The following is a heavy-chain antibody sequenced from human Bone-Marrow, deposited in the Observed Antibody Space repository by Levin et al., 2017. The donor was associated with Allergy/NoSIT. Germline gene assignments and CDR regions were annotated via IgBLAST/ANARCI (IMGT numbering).Heavy chain of an antibody. J-gene: IGHJ5*02. D-gene: IGHD3-9*01. CDR1: GFTFSDYY. Sequence: GGSLRLSCAASGFTFSDYYMSWIRQAPGKGLEWVSYISSSGSTIYYADSVKGRFTISRDNAKNSLYLQMNSLRAEDTAVYYCASFDILTVDNWFDPWGQGTLVTVSS. CDR3: ASFDILTVDNWFDP. CDR2: ISSSGSTI. V-gene: IGHV3-11*01.